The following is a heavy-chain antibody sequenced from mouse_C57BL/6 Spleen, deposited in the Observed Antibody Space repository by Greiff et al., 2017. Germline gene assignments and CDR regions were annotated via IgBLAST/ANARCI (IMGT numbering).Heavy chain of an antibody. Sequence: QVQLKQSGAELVKPGASVKISCKASGYAFSSYWMNWVKQRPGQGLEWIGQIYPGDGDTNYNGKFKGKATMTADKSSSTAYMQLSSLTSEDSAVYVCARRLGPHFDYWGQGTTLTVAS. J-gene: IGHJ2*01. CDR3: ARRLGPHFDY. CDR1: GYAFSSYW. CDR2: IYPGDGDT. V-gene: IGHV1-80*01. D-gene: IGHD4-1*01.